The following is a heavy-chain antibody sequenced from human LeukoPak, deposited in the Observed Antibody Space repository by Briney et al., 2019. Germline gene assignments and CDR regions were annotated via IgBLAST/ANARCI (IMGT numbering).Heavy chain of an antibody. CDR1: GGSISSYY. J-gene: IGHJ4*02. CDR2: IYTSGST. Sequence: SETLSLTCTVSGGSISSYYWSWIRQPPGKGLEWIGYIYTSGSTNYNPSLKSRVTISVDTSKNQCSLKLSSVTAADTAVYYCARLRIAARSRIFDYWGQGTLVTVSS. CDR3: ARLRIAARSRIFDY. D-gene: IGHD6-6*01. V-gene: IGHV4-4*09.